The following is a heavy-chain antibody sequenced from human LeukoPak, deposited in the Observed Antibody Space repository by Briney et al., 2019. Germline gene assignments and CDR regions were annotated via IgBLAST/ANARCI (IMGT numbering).Heavy chain of an antibody. Sequence: SQTLSLTCAISGDSVSSNSAAWNWIRQSPSRGLEWLGRTYYRSKWYNDYAVSVKSRITINPDTSKDQFSLQLNSVTPEDTAVYYCASQEWVRGPHYYYYGMDVWGQGTTVTVSS. J-gene: IGHJ6*02. CDR2: TYYRSKWYN. D-gene: IGHD3-3*01. CDR1: GDSVSSNSAA. V-gene: IGHV6-1*01. CDR3: ASQEWVRGPHYYYYGMDV.